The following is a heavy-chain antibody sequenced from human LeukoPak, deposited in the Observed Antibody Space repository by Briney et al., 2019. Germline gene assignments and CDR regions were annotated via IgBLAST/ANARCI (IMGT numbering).Heavy chain of an antibody. CDR3: ARSQIGYQWLVHRNWYFDL. J-gene: IGHJ2*01. Sequence: SETLSLTCTVSGGSISSSSYYWGWIRQPPGKGLEWIGSIYYSGSTSYNPSLKSRVTISIDTSKKQFSLKLSSVTAADTAVYYCARSQIGYQWLVHRNWYFDLWGRGTLVTVSS. CDR1: GGSISSSSYY. CDR2: IYYSGST. V-gene: IGHV4-39*07. D-gene: IGHD3-22*01.